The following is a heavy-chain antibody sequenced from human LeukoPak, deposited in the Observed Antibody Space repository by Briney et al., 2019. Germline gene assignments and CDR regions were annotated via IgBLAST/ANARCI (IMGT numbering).Heavy chain of an antibody. Sequence: SETLSLTCTVSGGSISSSSYYWGWIRQPPGKGLEWIGSIYYSGSTYYNPSLKSRVTISVDTSKSQFSLKLSSVTAADTAVYYCARRYCSSTSCLLDYWGQGTLVTVSS. D-gene: IGHD2-2*01. J-gene: IGHJ4*02. V-gene: IGHV4-39*01. CDR3: ARRYCSSTSCLLDY. CDR1: GGSISSSSYY. CDR2: IYYSGST.